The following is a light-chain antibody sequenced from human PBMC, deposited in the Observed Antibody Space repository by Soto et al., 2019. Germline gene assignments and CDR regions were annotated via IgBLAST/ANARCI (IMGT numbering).Light chain of an antibody. CDR1: SSDVGGYNY. V-gene: IGLV2-14*01. J-gene: IGLJ1*01. CDR3: SSYTSSSTLV. CDR2: EVS. Sequence: QSVLTQPASVSGSPGQSITISCTGTSSDVGGYNYVSWYQQHPGKAPKLMISEVSNRPSGVSNRFSGSKSGNTASLTISGLQAEDEADYYCSSYTSSSTLVFGPGTKVTVL.